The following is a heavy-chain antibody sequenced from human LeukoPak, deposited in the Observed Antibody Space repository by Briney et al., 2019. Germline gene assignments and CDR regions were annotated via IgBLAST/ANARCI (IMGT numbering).Heavy chain of an antibody. CDR3: ARTRPNSGYDRYYYYMDV. J-gene: IGHJ6*03. Sequence: GGSLRLSCAASGFTFSSNYMSWVRQAPGKGLEWVSVIYSGGSTYYADSVKGRFAISRDNSKNTLYLQTTSMRAEDTAVYYCARTRPNSGYDRYYYYMDVWGKGTTVTVSS. D-gene: IGHD5-12*01. CDR1: GFTFSSNY. V-gene: IGHV3-53*01. CDR2: IYSGGST.